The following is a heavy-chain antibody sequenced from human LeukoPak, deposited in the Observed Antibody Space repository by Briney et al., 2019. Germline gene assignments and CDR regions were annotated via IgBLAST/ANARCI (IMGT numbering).Heavy chain of an antibody. Sequence: PSETLSLTCTVSGGSISSYHWSWFRQAPGKGLEWVGYIYDSGSTNFNPSLKSRVTISVDTSKNQFSLKLSSVTAADTAVHYCARAKTGLGDIVVVPAGYAFDIWGQGTMVTVSS. J-gene: IGHJ3*02. D-gene: IGHD2-2*01. CDR2: IYDSGST. V-gene: IGHV4-59*08. CDR1: GGSISSYH. CDR3: ARAKTGLGDIVVVPAGYAFDI.